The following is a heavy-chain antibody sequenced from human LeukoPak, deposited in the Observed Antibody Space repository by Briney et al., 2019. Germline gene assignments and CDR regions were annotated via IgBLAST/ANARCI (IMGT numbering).Heavy chain of an antibody. CDR2: IYTRGST. J-gene: IGHJ4*02. D-gene: IGHD5-18*01. V-gene: IGHV4-4*07. CDR1: GGSISSYY. Sequence: PSDTLSLTCTVSGGSISSYYWSWIRQPAAKGPEGIGRIYTRGSTNYNPSLKSRVTMSVDTSKNPFSLKLSSVTAADTAVYYCAASQVGGYSYGSYFDYWGQGTLVTVSS. CDR3: AASQVGGYSYGSYFDY.